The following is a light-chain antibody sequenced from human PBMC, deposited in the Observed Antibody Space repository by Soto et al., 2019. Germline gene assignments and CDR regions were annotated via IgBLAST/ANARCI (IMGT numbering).Light chain of an antibody. V-gene: IGLV3-25*02. CDR2: KDS. CDR3: QSADSSDTYYV. CDR1: ALPKQY. J-gene: IGLJ1*01. Sequence: SYELTQPPSVSVSPGQTARITCCGDALPKQYAYWYQQKPGQAPVLVIYKDSERPSGIPERFSGSSSGTTVTLTISGVQAEDEADYYCQSADSSDTYYVFGTGTKVTVL.